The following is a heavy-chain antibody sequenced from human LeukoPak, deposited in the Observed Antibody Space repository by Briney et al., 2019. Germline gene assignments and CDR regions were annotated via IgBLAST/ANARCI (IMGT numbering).Heavy chain of an antibody. J-gene: IGHJ4*02. CDR3: TRGGSYYNY. CDR2: IQSDGRNQ. V-gene: IGHV3-30*02. Sequence: GGSLRLSCAASGFTFSSYGMHWVRQAPGKGLEWLAFIQSDGRNQYYADSVKGQFTISRDNSKNTLFLQMNNLRAEDTAVYYCTRGGSYYNYWGQGTLVTVSS. CDR1: GFTFSSYG. D-gene: IGHD1-26*01.